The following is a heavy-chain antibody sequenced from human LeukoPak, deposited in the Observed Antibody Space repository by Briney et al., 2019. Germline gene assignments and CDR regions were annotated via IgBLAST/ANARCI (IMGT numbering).Heavy chain of an antibody. CDR2: ISGSGRST. J-gene: IGHJ4*02. CDR1: GFTYSNYA. Sequence: GGSLRLSCAASGFTYSNYAMNWVRQAPGKGLEWGSVISGSGRSTYYADSVKGRFTISRDKSKNSLYLQMNSLRVEDTAIYYCAKSIVNSGTYIPFDYWGQGTLVTVSS. D-gene: IGHD1-26*01. CDR3: AKSIVNSGTYIPFDY. V-gene: IGHV3-23*01.